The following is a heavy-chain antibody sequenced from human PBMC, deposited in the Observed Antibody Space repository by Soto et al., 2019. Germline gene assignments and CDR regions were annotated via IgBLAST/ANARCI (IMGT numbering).Heavy chain of an antibody. J-gene: IGHJ4*02. V-gene: IGHV4-30-2*01. CDR3: ARGLMDIVVVPAAMGFDY. CDR2: IYHSGST. Sequence: TLSLTCAVSGGSISSGGYSWSWIRQPPGKGLEWIGYIYHSGSTYYNPSLKSRVTISVDRSKNQFSLKLSSVTAADTAVYYCARGLMDIVVVPAAMGFDYWGQGTLVTVSS. D-gene: IGHD2-2*03. CDR1: GGSISSGGYS.